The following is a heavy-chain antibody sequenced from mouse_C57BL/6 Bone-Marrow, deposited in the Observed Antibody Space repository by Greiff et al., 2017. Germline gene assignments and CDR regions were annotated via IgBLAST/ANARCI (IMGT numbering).Heavy chain of an antibody. J-gene: IGHJ3*01. Sequence: QVQLQQSGAELARPGASVKLSCKASGYTFTSYGISWVKQRTGQGLEWIGEIYPRSGNTYYNEKFKGKATLPADKSSSTAYMELRSLTSEDSAVYVCARYYGSSYPGFAYWGQGTLVTVSA. CDR1: GYTFTSYG. CDR3: ARYYGSSYPGFAY. D-gene: IGHD1-1*01. CDR2: IYPRSGNT. V-gene: IGHV1-81*01.